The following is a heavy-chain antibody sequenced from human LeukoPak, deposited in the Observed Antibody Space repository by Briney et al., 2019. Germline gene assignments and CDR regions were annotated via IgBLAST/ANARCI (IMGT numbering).Heavy chain of an antibody. CDR1: GFTFSSYG. J-gene: IGHJ4*02. CDR3: TKELKHGYNYAFDY. Sequence: PGGSLRLSCAASGFTFSSYGMHWVRQAPGKGLEWVSLISGDGYSPYYADSVKGRFTISRDNSRNSLYLHMHSLRSEDTAFYYCTKELKHGYNYAFDYWGQGTLVTVSS. D-gene: IGHD5-18*01. V-gene: IGHV3-43*02. CDR2: ISGDGYSP.